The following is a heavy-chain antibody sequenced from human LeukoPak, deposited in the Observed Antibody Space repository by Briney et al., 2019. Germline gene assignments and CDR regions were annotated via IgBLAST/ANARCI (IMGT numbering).Heavy chain of an antibody. J-gene: IGHJ4*02. CDR3: ARDLFY. V-gene: IGHV3-33*01. CDR1: GFGFSTFV. CDR2: IRPDGSHI. Sequence: PGSSLRLSCAASGFGFSTFVMHWVRQAPGEGLEWVAVIRPDGSHISYVDPVKGRFTISRDNSKNTLYLQMNSLRAEDTAVYYCARDLFYWGQGTLVTVSS.